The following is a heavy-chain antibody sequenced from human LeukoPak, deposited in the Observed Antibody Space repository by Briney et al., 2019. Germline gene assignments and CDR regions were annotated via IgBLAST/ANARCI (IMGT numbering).Heavy chain of an antibody. V-gene: IGHV3-7*01. D-gene: IGHD6-19*01. J-gene: IGHJ6*03. CDR1: GFTFSSYW. CDR3: ARDMKEQWLETRRYYYYYYMDV. CDR2: IKQDGSEK. Sequence: GGSLRLSCAASGFTFSSYWMSWVRQAPGKGLEWVANIKQDGSEKYYVDSVKGRFTISRDNAKNSLYLQMNSLRAEDTAVYYCARDMKEQWLETRRYYYYYYMDVWGKGTTVTVSS.